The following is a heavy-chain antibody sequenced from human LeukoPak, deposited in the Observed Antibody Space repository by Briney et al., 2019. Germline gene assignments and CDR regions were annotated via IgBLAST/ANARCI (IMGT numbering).Heavy chain of an antibody. CDR3: ARARNWNDGVYFDY. CDR2: IYHSGST. J-gene: IGHJ4*02. Sequence: SETPSLTCAVSGYSISSGFYWGWIRQPPGKGLEWIGSIYHSGSTYYNPSLKSRVTISVDTSKNQFSLKLSSVTAADTAVYYCARARNWNDGVYFDYWGQGTLVTVSS. D-gene: IGHD1-1*01. V-gene: IGHV4-38-2*01. CDR1: GYSISSGFY.